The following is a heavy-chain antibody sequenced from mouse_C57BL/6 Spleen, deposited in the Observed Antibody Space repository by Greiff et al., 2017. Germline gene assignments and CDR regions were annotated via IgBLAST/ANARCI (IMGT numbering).Heavy chain of an antibody. Sequence: VQLKESGPELVKPGASVKISCKASGYAFSSSWMNWVKQRPGKGLEWIGRIYPGDGDTNYNGKFKGKATLTADKSSSTAYMQLSSLTSEDSAVYFCARSRYYGSMDYWGQGTSVTVSS. J-gene: IGHJ4*01. CDR1: GYAFSSSW. V-gene: IGHV1-82*01. D-gene: IGHD1-1*01. CDR3: ARSRYYGSMDY. CDR2: IYPGDGDT.